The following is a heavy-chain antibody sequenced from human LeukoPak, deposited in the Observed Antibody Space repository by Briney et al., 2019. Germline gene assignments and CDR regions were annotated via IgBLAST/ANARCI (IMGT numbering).Heavy chain of an antibody. CDR1: GYTFTSYD. Sequence: ASVKVSCKASGYTFTSYDINWVRQAAGQGREGMGWMNPISCLTGYPQKFQRRLTMPSTTSISTAYMELSSLRSEDTAVYYCARADVVVTGMVDYWGQGTLVTVSS. CDR2: MNPISCLT. V-gene: IGHV1-8*01. CDR3: ARADVVVTGMVDY. J-gene: IGHJ4*02. D-gene: IGHD2-21*02.